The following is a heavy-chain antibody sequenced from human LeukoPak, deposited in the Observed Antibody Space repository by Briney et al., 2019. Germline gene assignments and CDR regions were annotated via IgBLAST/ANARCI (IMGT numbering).Heavy chain of an antibody. CDR3: ARVAGSGSYSLKNQDYYYYGMDV. CDR2: ISYDGSNK. V-gene: IGHV3-30*04. J-gene: IGHJ6*02. D-gene: IGHD3-10*01. Sequence: PGRSLRLSCAASGFTFSSYAMHWVRQAPGKGLEWVAVISYDGSNKYYADSVKGRFTISRDNSENTLYLQMNSLRAEDTAVYYCARVAGSGSYSLKNQDYYYYGMDVWGQGTTVTVSS. CDR1: GFTFSSYA.